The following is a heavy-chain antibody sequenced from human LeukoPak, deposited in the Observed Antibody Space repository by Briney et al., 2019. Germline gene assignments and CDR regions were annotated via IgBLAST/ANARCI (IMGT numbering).Heavy chain of an antibody. J-gene: IGHJ4*02. CDR2: ISSSGNTI. V-gene: IGHV3-11*01. CDR3: ARDLLPYCSGGSCPLDY. CDR1: GFTFSDYY. Sequence: PGGSLRLSCAASGFTFSDYYMSWIRQAPGKGLEWVSYISSSGNTIYYADSVKGRFTISRDNAKNSLYLQMNSLRAEDTAVYYCARDLLPYCSGGSCPLDYWGQGTLVTVSS. D-gene: IGHD2-15*01.